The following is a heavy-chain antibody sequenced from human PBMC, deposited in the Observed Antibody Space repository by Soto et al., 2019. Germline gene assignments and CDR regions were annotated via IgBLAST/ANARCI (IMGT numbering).Heavy chain of an antibody. CDR3: AKGVGDTWDNGYIFDY. CDR2: ISGSGYSK. Sequence: EGQLSESGGGLVQAGGSLRLSCTTSGIIFYDYSMSWVRQAPGKGLEWVSGISGSGYSKYYADSVRGRLTISRDNSRNTLSLQLNSLRAEDTAVYYCAKGVGDTWDNGYIFDYWGQATLVAVSS. J-gene: IGHJ4*02. D-gene: IGHD1-26*01. V-gene: IGHV3-23*01. CDR1: GIIFYDYS.